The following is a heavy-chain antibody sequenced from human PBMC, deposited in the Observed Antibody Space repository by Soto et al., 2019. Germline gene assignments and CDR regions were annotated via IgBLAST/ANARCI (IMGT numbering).Heavy chain of an antibody. V-gene: IGHV4-34*01. CDR1: GGSFSVYY. D-gene: IGHD2-2*01. J-gene: IGHJ6*02. CDR2: INHSGST. Sequence: SETLSVSCVLYGGSFSVYYWSWIRQPPGKGLEWIGEINHSGSTNYNPSLKSRVTISVDTSKNQFSLKLSSVTAADTAVYYCARGQPQGMDVWGPGTTVTVSS. CDR3: ARGQPQGMDV.